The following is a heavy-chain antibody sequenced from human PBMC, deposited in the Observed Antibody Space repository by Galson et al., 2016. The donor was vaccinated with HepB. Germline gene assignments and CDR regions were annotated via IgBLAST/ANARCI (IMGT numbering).Heavy chain of an antibody. CDR2: IYPGDSDT. Sequence: QSGAEVKKPGESLKISCKGSGYSFITHWIGWVRQMPGKGLEWMGTIYPGDSDTTYSQSFEGQVTLSVDKYISTAYLQGSSRTASDTAMYYCARLPQYSSGWYGVWDVELWGRGTLVTVSS. J-gene: IGHJ2*01. CDR3: ARLPQYSSGWYGVWDVEL. V-gene: IGHV5-51*01. CDR1: GYSFITHW. D-gene: IGHD6-13*01.